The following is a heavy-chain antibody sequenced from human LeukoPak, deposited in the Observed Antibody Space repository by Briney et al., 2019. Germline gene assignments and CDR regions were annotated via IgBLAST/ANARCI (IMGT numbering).Heavy chain of an antibody. J-gene: IGHJ5*02. CDR2: IYSNGDT. D-gene: IGHD6-13*01. V-gene: IGHV4-39*07. CDR1: GGSIRSRTYF. Sequence: SETLSLTCSVSGGSIRSRTYFWGWIRQPPGKGLEWIGSIYSNGDTYYNPSLKSRFTTSLDTSKNQFSLKLSSVTAADTAVYYCARVKIAENWFDPWGQGTLVTVSS. CDR3: ARVKIAENWFDP.